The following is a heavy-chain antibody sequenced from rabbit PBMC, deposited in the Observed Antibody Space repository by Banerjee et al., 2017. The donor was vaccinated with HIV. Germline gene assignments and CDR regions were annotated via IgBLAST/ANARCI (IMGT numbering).Heavy chain of an antibody. J-gene: IGHJ6*01. Sequence: QSLEESGGGLVTPGGTLTLTCTASGSDISSYSMCWVRQAPGKGLEWIACIYTGSGSALYVSWAKGRFTISKTSSTTVTLQMTSLTAADTATYFCARDLAGVTGWNFGLWGPGTLVTVS. CDR2: IYTGSGSA. CDR3: ARDLAGVTGWNFGL. V-gene: IGHV1S40*01. D-gene: IGHD4-1*01. CDR1: GSDISSYS.